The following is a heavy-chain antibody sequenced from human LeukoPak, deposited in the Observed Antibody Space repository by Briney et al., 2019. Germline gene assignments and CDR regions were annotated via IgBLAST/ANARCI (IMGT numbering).Heavy chain of an antibody. Sequence: SETLSLTCTVSGGSISGYYWRWIRQPAGKGLEWIGGVYISGSTHNNTSPKSRVALSVDTAKNQFSLKLSSVTAADTAVYYCARLITGTTTAFDIWGQGTMVTVSS. D-gene: IGHD1-7*01. V-gene: IGHV4-4*07. CDR1: GGSISGYY. CDR2: VYISGST. J-gene: IGHJ3*02. CDR3: ARLITGTTTAFDI.